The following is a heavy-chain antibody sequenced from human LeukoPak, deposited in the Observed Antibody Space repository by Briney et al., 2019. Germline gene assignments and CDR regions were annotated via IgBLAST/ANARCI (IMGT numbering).Heavy chain of an antibody. D-gene: IGHD7-27*01. CDR1: GGSVTDYY. V-gene: IGHV4-59*02. J-gene: IGHJ4*02. CDR2: IYYTGT. CDR3: ASRKLGNDY. Sequence: TSETLSLTCTVSGGSVTDYYWSWIPQSPGKGLEWIGYIYYTGTSYNPSLKSRVTISADTSKNQFSLKLISVTAADTAVYYCASRKLGNDYWGQGTLVTVSS.